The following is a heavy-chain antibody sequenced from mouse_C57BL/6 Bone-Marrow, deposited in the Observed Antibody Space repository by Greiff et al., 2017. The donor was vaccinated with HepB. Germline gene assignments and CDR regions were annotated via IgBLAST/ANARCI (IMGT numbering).Heavy chain of an antibody. CDR2: ISDGGSYT. D-gene: IGHD3-3*01. V-gene: IGHV5-4*01. Sequence: EVQGVESGGGLVKPGGSLKLSCAASGFTFSSYAISWVRQTPEKRLEWVATISDGGSYTYYPDNVKGRFTISRDNAKNNLYLQMSHLKSEDTAMYYCAREAGPWFAYWGQGTLVTVSA. CDR1: GFTFSSYA. J-gene: IGHJ3*01. CDR3: AREAGPWFAY.